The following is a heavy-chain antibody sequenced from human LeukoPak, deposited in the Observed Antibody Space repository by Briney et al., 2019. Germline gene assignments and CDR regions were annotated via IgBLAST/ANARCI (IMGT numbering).Heavy chain of an antibody. D-gene: IGHD3-10*01. CDR3: ARGRITMVRGVIGAFDI. V-gene: IGHV3-7*01. Sequence: GGSLRLSCEGSGFSFSSYWMTWVRQLPGKGPEWVANIRQDESERYFADSVKGRFTISRDNAKKSVYLHMSSLRAEDTALYYCARGRITMVRGVIGAFDIWGQGTMVTVSS. CDR1: GFSFSSYW. CDR2: IRQDESER. J-gene: IGHJ3*02.